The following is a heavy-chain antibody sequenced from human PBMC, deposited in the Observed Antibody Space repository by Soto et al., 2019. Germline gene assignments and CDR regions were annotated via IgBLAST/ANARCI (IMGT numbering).Heavy chain of an antibody. D-gene: IGHD6-13*01. V-gene: IGHV1-58*01. CDR1: GFTFTSSA. CDR3: AAAWYSSPNWFDP. CDR2: IVVGSGNT. Sequence: SVKVSCKASGFTFTSSAVQLVRQARGQRLEWIGWIVVGSGNTNYAQKFQERVTITRDMSTSTAYMELSSLRSEDTAVYYCAAAWYSSPNWFDPWGQGTLVTVSS. J-gene: IGHJ5*02.